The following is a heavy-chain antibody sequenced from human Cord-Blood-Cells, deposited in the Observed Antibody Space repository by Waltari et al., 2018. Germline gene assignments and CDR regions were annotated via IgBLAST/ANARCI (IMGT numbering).Heavy chain of an antibody. V-gene: IGHV4-38-2*02. CDR2: IYHSGAT. Sequence: QVQLQESGPGLVKPSETLSLTCTVSGYYISSGYYWGWFRQPPGKGLGWMGCIYHSGATDDTPSLRRRVTRSVDTSKTHYSLRRSLVTAAATSVYYWARTDGSSTSCYTGYWYIDLWGRGTLVTVSS. J-gene: IGHJ2*01. CDR1: GYYISSGYY. D-gene: IGHD2-2*02. CDR3: ARTDGSSTSCYTGYWYIDL.